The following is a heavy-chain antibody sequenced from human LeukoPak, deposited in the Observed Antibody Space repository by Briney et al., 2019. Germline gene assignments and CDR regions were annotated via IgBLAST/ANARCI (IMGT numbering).Heavy chain of an antibody. J-gene: IGHJ4*02. CDR3: ARETDSTLLDY. V-gene: IGHV4-39*02. Sequence: SETLSLTCTVSGGSISSTSYNWGWIRQPPGKGLEWIGSMYYSGSTSYNPSLKSRVTISVDTSKNQFSLKLSSVTAADTAVYYCARETDSTLLDYWGQGTLVTVSS. CDR2: MYYSGST. CDR1: GGSISSTSYN. D-gene: IGHD2-2*01.